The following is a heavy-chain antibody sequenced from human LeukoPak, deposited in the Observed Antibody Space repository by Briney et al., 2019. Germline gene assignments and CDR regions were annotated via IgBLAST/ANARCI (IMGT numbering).Heavy chain of an antibody. CDR1: GFTFSTYA. D-gene: IGHD2-2*01. CDR3: VKDRCDRTTCPEV. V-gene: IGHV3-23*01. CDR2: ISGSGGST. J-gene: IGHJ4*02. Sequence: GGSLRLSCTASGFTFSTYAMSWVRQAPGEGLEWVSGISGSGGSTYYADSVKGRFTISRDNSKNTLHLQMSSLRAEDTALYYCVKDRCDRTTCPEVWGQGTLVTVSS.